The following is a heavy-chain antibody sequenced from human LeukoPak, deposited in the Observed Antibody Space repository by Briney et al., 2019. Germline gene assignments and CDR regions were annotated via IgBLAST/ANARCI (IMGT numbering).Heavy chain of an antibody. CDR1: GYTFTSYG. V-gene: IGHV1-18*01. Sequence: ASVKVSCKASGYTFTSYGISWVRQAPGQGLEWMGWISAYNGNTNYAQKLQGRVTMTTDTPTSTAYMELRSLRSDDTAVYYCARDRGHRRLRRDNWFDPWGQGTLVTVSS. J-gene: IGHJ5*02. CDR2: ISAYNGNT. CDR3: ARDRGHRRLRRDNWFDP. D-gene: IGHD5-12*01.